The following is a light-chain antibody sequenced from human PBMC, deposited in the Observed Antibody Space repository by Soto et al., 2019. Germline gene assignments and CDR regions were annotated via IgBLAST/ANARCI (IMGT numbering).Light chain of an antibody. Sequence: EIVLTQSPGTLSLSPGERATLSCRASHSVSSTYLAWYQQKPGQAPRLLIYGASSRATGIPDRFSGSGSGTDFTLTISRLESEDFAVYYCQQYGRSPPWTFGQGTKVEIK. J-gene: IGKJ1*01. CDR1: HSVSSTY. CDR2: GAS. CDR3: QQYGRSPPWT. V-gene: IGKV3-20*01.